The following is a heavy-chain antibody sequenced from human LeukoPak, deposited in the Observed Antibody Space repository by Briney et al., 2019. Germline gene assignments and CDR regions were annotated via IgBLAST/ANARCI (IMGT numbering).Heavy chain of an antibody. J-gene: IGHJ5*02. CDR2: IYYTWST. V-gene: IGHV4-59*11. Sequence: SETLSLTCTVSGGSMTGQSWRWIRQPPAKGLGWIGFIYYTWSTNYNPSLKSRVTISVDTSNNQFSLKLSSVTAADTAVYYCARRLGVWGSYRYYWFDPWGQGTLVTVSS. CDR3: ARRLGVWGSYRYYWFDP. D-gene: IGHD3-16*02. CDR1: GGSMTGQS.